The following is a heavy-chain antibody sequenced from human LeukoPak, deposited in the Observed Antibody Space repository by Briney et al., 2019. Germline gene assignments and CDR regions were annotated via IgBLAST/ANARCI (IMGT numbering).Heavy chain of an antibody. Sequence: PGRSLRLSCAASGFTFSSDWMSWVRQAPGKGLEWVANINQDGSENYYVDSVKGRFTISRDNAKKSMYLQMNSLRAEDTAVYYCVRDRYCSSASCLPNWFDPWGQGTPVTVSS. V-gene: IGHV3-7*01. CDR1: GFTFSSDW. D-gene: IGHD2-2*01. CDR3: VRDRYCSSASCLPNWFDP. J-gene: IGHJ5*02. CDR2: INQDGSEN.